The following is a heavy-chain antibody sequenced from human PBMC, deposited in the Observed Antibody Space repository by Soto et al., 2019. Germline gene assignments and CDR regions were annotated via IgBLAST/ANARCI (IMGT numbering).Heavy chain of an antibody. D-gene: IGHD2-21*01. CDR2: INHSGST. Sequence: SETLSLTCAVYGGSFSGYYWSWIRQPPGKGLEWIGEINHSGSTNYNPSLKSRVTISVDTSKNQFSLKLSSVTAADTAVYYCARGIQGDTMDVWGQGTSVTVSS. V-gene: IGHV4-34*01. J-gene: IGHJ6*02. CDR3: ARGIQGDTMDV. CDR1: GGSFSGYY.